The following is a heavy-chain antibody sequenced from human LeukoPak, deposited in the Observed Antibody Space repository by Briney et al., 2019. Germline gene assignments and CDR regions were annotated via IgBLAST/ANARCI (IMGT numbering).Heavy chain of an antibody. D-gene: IGHD6-19*01. J-gene: IGHJ4*02. Sequence: GSLRLSCAASGFTFSSNTMTWVRQAPGKGLEWVSAISGSGGSTYYADSVKGRFTISRDNSKNTLYLQMNSLRAEDTAVYYCAKVLSGWYGLDYWGQGTLVTVSS. CDR3: AKVLSGWYGLDY. V-gene: IGHV3-23*01. CDR1: GFTFSSNT. CDR2: ISGSGGST.